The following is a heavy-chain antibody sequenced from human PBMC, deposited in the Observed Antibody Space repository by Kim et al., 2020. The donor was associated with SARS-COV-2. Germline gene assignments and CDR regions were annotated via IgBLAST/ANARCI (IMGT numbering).Heavy chain of an antibody. CDR2: FDPEDGET. CDR1: GYTLTELS. J-gene: IGHJ3*02. D-gene: IGHD3-10*01. CDR3: ATDRSGQYDAFDI. Sequence: ASVKVSCKVSGYTLTELSVHWVRQSPGEGLEWMGGFDPEDGETIYAQKFQGRVTMTEDTSTDTAYMELSSLRSEDTAVYYCATDRSGQYDAFDIWGQGTMVTVSS. V-gene: IGHV1-24*01.